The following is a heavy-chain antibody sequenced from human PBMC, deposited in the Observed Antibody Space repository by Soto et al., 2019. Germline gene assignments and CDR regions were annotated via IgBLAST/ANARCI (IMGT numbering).Heavy chain of an antibody. Sequence: QVQLVESGGGVVQPGRSLRLSCAASGFTFSSYGMHWVRQAPGKGLEWVAVIWYDGSNKYYADSGKGRFTISRDNSKNTLYLQMDSRRAEDMAVYYCARGAGYCSGGSCYSADAFDIWGQGTMVTVSS. CDR2: IWYDGSNK. D-gene: IGHD2-15*01. J-gene: IGHJ3*02. CDR3: ARGAGYCSGGSCYSADAFDI. V-gene: IGHV3-33*01. CDR1: GFTFSSYG.